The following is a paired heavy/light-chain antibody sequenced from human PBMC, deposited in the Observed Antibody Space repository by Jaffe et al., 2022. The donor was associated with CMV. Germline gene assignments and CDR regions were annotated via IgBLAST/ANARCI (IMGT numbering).Light chain of an antibody. CDR1: TGAVTSGHY. V-gene: IGLV7-46*01. J-gene: IGLJ1*01. CDR3: LLSYSGARSPYV. CDR2: DTS. Sequence: QAVVTQEPSLTVSPGGTVTLTCGSSTGAVTSGHYPYWFQQKPGQAPRTLIYDTSNKHSWTPARFSGSLLGGKAALTLSGAQPEDEAEYYCLLSYSGARSPYVFGTGTKVTVL.
Heavy chain of an antibody. CDR3: ARAESTVDSGYDLLYYYYGMDV. CDR1: GGTFSSYA. CDR2: IIPIFGTA. V-gene: IGHV1-69*01. D-gene: IGHD5-12*01. Sequence: QVQLVQSGAEVKKPGSSVKVSCKASGGTFSSYAISWVRQAPGQGLEWMGGIIPIFGTANYAQKFQGRVTITADESTSTAYMELSSLRSEDTAVYYCARAESTVDSGYDLLYYYYGMDVWGQGTTVTVSS. J-gene: IGHJ6*02.